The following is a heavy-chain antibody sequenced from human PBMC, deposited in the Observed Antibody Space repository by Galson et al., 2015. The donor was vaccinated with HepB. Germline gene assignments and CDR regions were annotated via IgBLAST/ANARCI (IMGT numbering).Heavy chain of an antibody. J-gene: IGHJ2*01. CDR3: ARETYCSGGSCPPNYWYFDL. CDR1: GYTFTSYY. Sequence: SVKVSCKASGYTFTSYYMHWVRQAPGQGLEWMGIINPSGGSTSYAQKFQGRVTMTRDTSTSTVYMELSSLRSDDTAVYYCARETYCSGGSCPPNYWYFDLWGRGTLVTVSS. V-gene: IGHV1-46*01. D-gene: IGHD2-15*01. CDR2: INPSGGST.